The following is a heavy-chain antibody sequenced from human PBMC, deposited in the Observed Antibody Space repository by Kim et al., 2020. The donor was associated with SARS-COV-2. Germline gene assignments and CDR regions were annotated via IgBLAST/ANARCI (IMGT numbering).Heavy chain of an antibody. Sequence: SETLSLTCAVYGGSFSGYYWSWIRQPPGKGLEWIGEINHSGSTNYNPSLKSRVTISVDTSKNQFSLKLSSVTAADTAVYYCARGDKSPSGIAALDYWGQGTLVTVSS. CDR2: INHSGST. V-gene: IGHV4-34*01. CDR1: GGSFSGYY. J-gene: IGHJ4*02. D-gene: IGHD6-13*01. CDR3: ARGDKSPSGIAALDY.